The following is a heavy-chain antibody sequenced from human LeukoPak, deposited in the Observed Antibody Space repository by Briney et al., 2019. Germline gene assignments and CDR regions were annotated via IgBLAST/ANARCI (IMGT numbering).Heavy chain of an antibody. CDR2: INHSGST. D-gene: IGHD3-3*01. CDR3: ARISDFWSGWIDY. J-gene: IGHJ4*02. CDR1: GGSFSGYY. Sequence: PSETLSLTCAVYGGSFSGYYWSWIRQPPGKGLEWIGEINHSGSTNYNPSLKSRVTLSVDTSKNQFSLKLSSVTAADTAVYYCARISDFWSGWIDYWGQGTLVTVSS. V-gene: IGHV4-34*01.